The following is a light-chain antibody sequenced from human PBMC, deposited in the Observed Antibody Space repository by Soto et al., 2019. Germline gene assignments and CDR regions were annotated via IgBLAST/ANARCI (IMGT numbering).Light chain of an antibody. J-gene: IGLJ1*01. V-gene: IGLV2-14*01. CDR3: SSYTSSSTGV. CDR1: SSDAGGYNY. CDR2: DVS. Sequence: QSALTQPASVSGSPGQSITISCTGTSSDAGGYNYVSWYQQHPGKAPKLMIYDVSNRPSGVSNRFSGSKSGNTASLTISGLQAEDEADYYCSSYTSSSTGVFGTGTKVTVL.